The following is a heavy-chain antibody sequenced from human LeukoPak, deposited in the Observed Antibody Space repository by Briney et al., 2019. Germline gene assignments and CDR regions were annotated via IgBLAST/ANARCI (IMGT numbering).Heavy chain of an antibody. Sequence: SETLSLTCTVSGGSISSGDYDSSWIRQPPGKGLEWIGYIYYSGSTYYNPSLKSRVTISVDTSKNQFSLKLSSVTAADTAVYYCARGAFDCSSTSCYLYYYYMDVWGKGTTVTVSS. V-gene: IGHV4-30-4*08. D-gene: IGHD2-2*01. CDR1: GGSISSGDYD. CDR3: ARGAFDCSSTSCYLYYYYMDV. CDR2: IYYSGST. J-gene: IGHJ6*03.